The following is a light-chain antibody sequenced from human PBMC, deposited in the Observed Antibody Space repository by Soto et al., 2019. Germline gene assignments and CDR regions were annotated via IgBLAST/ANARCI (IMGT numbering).Light chain of an antibody. CDR3: QQSYSTPYT. CDR1: QSITNY. Sequence: QSPSSLSASVGDRVTITCRPSQSITNYLNWYQQKPGKAPKLLIYAASTLQSGVPSRFSGSASGTDFTLTISSLQPDDFATYYCQQSYSTPYTFGQGTKVDIK. CDR2: AAS. J-gene: IGKJ2*01. V-gene: IGKV1-39*01.